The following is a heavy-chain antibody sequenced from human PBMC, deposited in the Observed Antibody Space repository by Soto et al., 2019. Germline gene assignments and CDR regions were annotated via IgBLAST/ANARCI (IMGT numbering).Heavy chain of an antibody. D-gene: IGHD3-22*01. CDR1: GFTLGTYG. J-gene: IGHJ3*02. CDR2: ISNDGGDK. V-gene: IGHV3-30*18. Sequence: QVQLAESGGGVVQPGRSLTITCAASGFTLGTYGMHWVRQAPGKGLKWVAVISNDGGDKYYSDSVMGRFTISRDNSKNTLFLQMNSLRAEDTAVYFCAKEFFDSSGFYPSLDALDIWGQGTVVTVSS. CDR3: AKEFFDSSGFYPSLDALDI.